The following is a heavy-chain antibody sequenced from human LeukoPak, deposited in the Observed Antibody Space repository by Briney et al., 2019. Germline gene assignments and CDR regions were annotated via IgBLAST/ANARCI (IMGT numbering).Heavy chain of an antibody. Sequence: SETLSLTCTVSGGSISSYYWSWIRQPPGKGLEWIGCIYYSGSTNYNPSLKSRVTISVDTSKNQFSLKLSSVTAADTAVYYCARVGALQLLYGMDVWGQGTTVTVSS. CDR1: GGSISSYY. CDR3: ARVGALQLLYGMDV. D-gene: IGHD4-11*01. J-gene: IGHJ6*02. V-gene: IGHV4-59*01. CDR2: IYYSGST.